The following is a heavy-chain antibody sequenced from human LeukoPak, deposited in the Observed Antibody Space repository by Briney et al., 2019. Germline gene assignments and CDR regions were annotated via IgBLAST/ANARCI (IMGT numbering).Heavy chain of an antibody. CDR3: ARDLRRYSYGYSDY. V-gene: IGHV3-53*01. Sequence: PGGSLRLSCAASGFTVSSNYMSWVRQAPGKGLEWVSVIYSGGSTYYADSVKGRFTISRDNAKNSLYLQMNSLRAEDTAVYYCARDLRRYSYGYSDYWGQGTLVTVSS. D-gene: IGHD5-18*01. CDR1: GFTVSSNY. CDR2: IYSGGST. J-gene: IGHJ4*02.